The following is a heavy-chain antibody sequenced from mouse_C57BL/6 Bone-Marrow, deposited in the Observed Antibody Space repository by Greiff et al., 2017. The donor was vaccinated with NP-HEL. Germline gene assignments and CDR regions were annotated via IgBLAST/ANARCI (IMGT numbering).Heavy chain of an antibody. CDR3: ARKSAYWYFDV. J-gene: IGHJ1*03. Sequence: VQLQQSGPGLVQPSQSLSITCTVSGFSLTSYGVHWVRQSPGKGLEWLGVLWSGGSTDYNAAFISRLSISKDNSKSQVFFKMNSLQADDTAIYYCARKSAYWYFDVWGTGTTVTVSS. V-gene: IGHV2-2*01. CDR1: GFSLTSYG. CDR2: LWSGGST.